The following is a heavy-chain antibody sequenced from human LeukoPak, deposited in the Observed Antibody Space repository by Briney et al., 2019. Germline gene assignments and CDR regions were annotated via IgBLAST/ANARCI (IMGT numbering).Heavy chain of an antibody. CDR3: ARIYCSGGSCYLDY. CDR1: GGSISSYY. J-gene: IGHJ4*02. Sequence: SETLSLTCTVSGGSISSYYWSWIRHPPGKGLEWIGYIYYSGSTNYNPSLKSRVTISVDTSKNQFSLKLSSVTAADTAVYYCARIYCSGGSCYLDYWGQGTLVTVSS. CDR2: IYYSGST. D-gene: IGHD2-15*01. V-gene: IGHV4-59*01.